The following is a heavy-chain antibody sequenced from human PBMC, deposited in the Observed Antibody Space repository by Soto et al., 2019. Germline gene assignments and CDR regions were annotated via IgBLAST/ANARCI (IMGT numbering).Heavy chain of an antibody. D-gene: IGHD4-17*01. CDR1: GFTFSSFG. J-gene: IGHJ4*02. V-gene: IGHV3-30*18. Sequence: PGGYPRLSSAASGFTFSSFGMHWVRQAPGKGLEWVAVISYDGSNKYYADSVKGRFTISRDNSKNTLYLQMNSLRAEDTALYYCAKQTTGTVGCDYCGQGT. CDR2: ISYDGSNK. CDR3: AKQTTGTVGCDY.